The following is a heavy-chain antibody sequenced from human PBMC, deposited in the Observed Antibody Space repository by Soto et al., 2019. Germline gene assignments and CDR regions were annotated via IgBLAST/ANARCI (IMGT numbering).Heavy chain of an antibody. D-gene: IGHD2-21*02. CDR2: ISSSSRTI. V-gene: IGHV3-48*01. Sequence: EVQLVESGGGLVQAGGSLRLSCAASGFTFSSYAMNWVRQAPGTGLDWISYISSSSRTIYYSDSVKGRFTISRDNAKNALYLQMNSLRAEDTAVYYCARDGSDFGSSWFDPWGQGTLVTVSS. J-gene: IGHJ5*02. CDR3: ARDGSDFGSSWFDP. CDR1: GFTFSSYA.